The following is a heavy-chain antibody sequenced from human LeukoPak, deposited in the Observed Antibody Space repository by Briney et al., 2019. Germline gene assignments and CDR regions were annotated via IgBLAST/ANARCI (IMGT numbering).Heavy chain of an antibody. CDR1: GGSISSHY. D-gene: IGHD1-26*01. J-gene: IGHJ4*02. V-gene: IGHV4-59*05. CDR3: VSSGSYHFDY. CDR2: IYYSGST. Sequence: PSETLSLTCTVSGGSISSHYWSWVRQPAGKGLEWIASIYYSGSTYYNPSLKSRLTIAVDTSKNQFSLKLSPVTAADTAVYYCVSSGSYHFDYWGQGTLVTVSS.